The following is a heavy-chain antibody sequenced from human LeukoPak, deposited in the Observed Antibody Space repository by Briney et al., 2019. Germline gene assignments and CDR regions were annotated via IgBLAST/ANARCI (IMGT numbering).Heavy chain of an antibody. J-gene: IGHJ4*02. CDR3: ASIAAREYYFDY. Sequence: SETLSLTCTVSGGSISSGGYYWSWIRQHPGKGLEWIGYIYYSGSTYYNPSLKSRVTISVDTSKNQFSLELSSVTAADTAVYYCASIAAREYYFDYWGQGTLVTVSS. CDR2: IYYSGST. CDR1: GGSISSGGYY. V-gene: IGHV4-31*03. D-gene: IGHD6-6*01.